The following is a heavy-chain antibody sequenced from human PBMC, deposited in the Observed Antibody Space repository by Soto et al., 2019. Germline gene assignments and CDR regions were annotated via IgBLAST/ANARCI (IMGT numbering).Heavy chain of an antibody. V-gene: IGHV3-30*18. D-gene: IGHD3-10*01. CDR3: AKRRQGTFDY. CDR1: GFTFSSYG. J-gene: IGHJ4*02. Sequence: GGSLRLSCAASGFTFSSYGMHWVRQAPGKGVERVAVISYDGSNKYYAEYVKGRFTISRDNSKNTLYLQMNSLRAEDTAVYYCAKRRQGTFDYWGQGTLVTVSS. CDR2: ISYDGSNK.